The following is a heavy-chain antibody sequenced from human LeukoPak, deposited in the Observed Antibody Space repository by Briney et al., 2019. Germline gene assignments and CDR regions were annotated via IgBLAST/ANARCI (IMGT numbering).Heavy chain of an antibody. V-gene: IGHV4-39*07. CDR3: ARDPRQYYDFWSGSSWFDP. D-gene: IGHD3-3*01. CDR1: GGSISSSSYY. CDR2: IYYSGST. Sequence: SETLSLTCTVSGGSISSSSYYWGWIRQPPGKGLEWIGSIYYSGSTYYNPSLKSRVTISVDTSKNQFSLKLSSVTAADTAVYYCARDPRQYYDFWSGSSWFDPWGQGTLVTVSS. J-gene: IGHJ5*02.